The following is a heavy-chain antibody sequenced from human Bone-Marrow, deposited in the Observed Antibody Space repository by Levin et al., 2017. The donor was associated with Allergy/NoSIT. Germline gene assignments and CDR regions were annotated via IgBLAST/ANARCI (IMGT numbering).Heavy chain of an antibody. CDR1: GFTFSSYG. CDR2: IWYDGSNK. CDR3: ARENRGYYYYYYGMDV. Sequence: GGSLRLSCAASGFTFSSYGMHWVRQAPGKGLEWVAVIWYDGSNKYYADSVKGRFTISRDNSKNTLYLQMNSLRAEDTAVYYCARENRGYYYYYYGMDVWGQGTTVTVSS. J-gene: IGHJ6*02. D-gene: IGHD7-27*01. V-gene: IGHV3-33*01.